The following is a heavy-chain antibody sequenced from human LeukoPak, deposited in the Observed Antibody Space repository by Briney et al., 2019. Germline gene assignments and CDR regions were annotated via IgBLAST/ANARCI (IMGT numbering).Heavy chain of an antibody. CDR2: IRSKAYGGTT. CDR1: GFTFGDYA. D-gene: IGHD5-24*01. Sequence: PGGSLRLSCTASGFTFGDYAMSWVRQAPGKGLEWVGFIRSKAYGGTTEYAASVKGRFTISRDDSKSIAYLQMNSLKTEDTAVYYCTRAGWLQSYFDYWGQGTLVTVSS. CDR3: TRAGWLQSYFDY. J-gene: IGHJ4*02. V-gene: IGHV3-49*04.